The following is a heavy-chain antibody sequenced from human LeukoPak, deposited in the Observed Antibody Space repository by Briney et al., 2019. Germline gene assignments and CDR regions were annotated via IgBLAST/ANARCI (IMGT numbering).Heavy chain of an antibody. CDR1: GFTVSSNY. J-gene: IGHJ4*02. CDR2: IYSGGST. Sequence: PGGSLRLCCAASGFTVSSNYMSWVRQAPGKGLEWVSIIYSGGSTYYADSVKGRFTISRDNSKNTLYLQMNSLRAEDTAVYYCARVPYGDYYFDYWGQGTLVTVSS. V-gene: IGHV3-66*01. CDR3: ARVPYGDYYFDY. D-gene: IGHD4-17*01.